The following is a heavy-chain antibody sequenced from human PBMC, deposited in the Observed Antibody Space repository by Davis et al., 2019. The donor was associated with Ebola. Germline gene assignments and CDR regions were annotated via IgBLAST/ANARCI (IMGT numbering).Heavy chain of an antibody. CDR2: ISAFHGKT. J-gene: IGHJ5*02. V-gene: IGHV1-18*01. D-gene: IGHD3-16*01. Sequence: ASVKVSCKASGGTFSSYTVSWVRQAPGQGLEWLGSISAFHGKTNYAQIVQGRVTMTIDASASTAYMELGTLTSDDTAIYYCARGGQFGDRWGQGTLVTVSS. CDR3: ARGGQFGDR. CDR1: GGTFSSYT.